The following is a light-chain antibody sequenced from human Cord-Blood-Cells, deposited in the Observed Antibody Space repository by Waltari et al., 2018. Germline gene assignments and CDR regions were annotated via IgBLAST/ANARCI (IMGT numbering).Light chain of an antibody. J-gene: IGLJ3*02. CDR1: SSDVGSYNL. Sequence: QSALTQPASVSGSPGQSITISCTGTSSDVGSYNLVSWYQQHPGKAPKLLIYEGSKRPSGVANRVSCSKSGNTASLTSSGLQAEDDAYYYCFSYAVSSTWVFGGGTKLTVL. CDR2: EGS. CDR3: FSYAVSSTWV. V-gene: IGLV2-23*01.